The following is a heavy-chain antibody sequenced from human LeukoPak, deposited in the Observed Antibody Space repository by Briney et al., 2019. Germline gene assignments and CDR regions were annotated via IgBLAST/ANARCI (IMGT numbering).Heavy chain of an antibody. CDR3: ASFTILGVVPY. Sequence: PGGSLSLSCAASGFTFSSYEMNWVRQAPGKGLEWVSYISSSGSTIYYADSVKGRFTISRDNAKSSLYLQMNSLRAEDTAVYYCASFTILGVVPYWGQGTLVTVSS. CDR2: ISSSGSTI. V-gene: IGHV3-48*03. J-gene: IGHJ4*02. D-gene: IGHD3-3*01. CDR1: GFTFSSYE.